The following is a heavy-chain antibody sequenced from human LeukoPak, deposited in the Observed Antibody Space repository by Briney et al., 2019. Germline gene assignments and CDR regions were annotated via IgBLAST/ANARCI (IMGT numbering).Heavy chain of an antibody. CDR1: GYTFTSYY. Sequence: ASVNVSCKASGYTFTSYYMHWVRQAPGQGLEWMGIINPSGGSTSYAQKFQGRVTMTRDTSASTVYMELSSLRSEDTAVYYCARDRGSNSGSDYWGQGTLVTVSS. J-gene: IGHJ4*02. V-gene: IGHV1-46*01. CDR3: ARDRGSNSGSDY. CDR2: INPSGGST. D-gene: IGHD1-26*01.